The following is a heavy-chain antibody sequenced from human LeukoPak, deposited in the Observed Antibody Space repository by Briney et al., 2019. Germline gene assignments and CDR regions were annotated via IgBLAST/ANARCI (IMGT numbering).Heavy chain of an antibody. V-gene: IGHV4-59*08. CDR1: GASISTYF. CDR3: ARQDYRGPYAFYI. Sequence: PSETLSLTCAVSGASISTYFWAWIRQPPGKGLEWIGYIYSSGSTNYNPSLKSRVTISVDTAKNQVSLTLSSVTAAATAMYYFARQDYRGPYAFYIWGQGTVVTVSS. J-gene: IGHJ3*02. D-gene: IGHD5-12*01. CDR2: IYSSGST.